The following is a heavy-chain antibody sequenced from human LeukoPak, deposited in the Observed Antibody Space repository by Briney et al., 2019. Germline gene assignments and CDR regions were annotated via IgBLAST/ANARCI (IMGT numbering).Heavy chain of an antibody. D-gene: IGHD5-18*01. CDR3: AIDPGTVDTPMVPVWDY. CDR1: GFTFSNYK. CDR2: ISSTSTYI. Sequence: GESLRLSCAASGFTFSNYKMNWVRQAPGRGLEWVSSISSTSTYIYYTDSVKGRFAISRDNAKNSLYMQMNSLRAEDTAVYYCAIDPGTVDTPMVPVWDYWGQGTVVTVSS. J-gene: IGHJ4*02. V-gene: IGHV3-21*01.